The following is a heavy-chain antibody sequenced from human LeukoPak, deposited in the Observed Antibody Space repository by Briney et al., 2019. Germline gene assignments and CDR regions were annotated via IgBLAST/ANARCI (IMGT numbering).Heavy chain of an antibody. J-gene: IGHJ5*02. D-gene: IGHD2-2*02. CDR2: INHSGST. Sequence: SETLSLTCAVYGGSFSGYYWSWIRQLPGKGLEWIGEINHSGSTNYNPSLKSRVTISVDTSKNQFSLKLSSVTVADTAVYYCARGSAIVVVPAATPGRGNWFDPWGQGTLVTVSS. CDR3: ARGSAIVVVPAATPGRGNWFDP. V-gene: IGHV4-34*01. CDR1: GGSFSGYY.